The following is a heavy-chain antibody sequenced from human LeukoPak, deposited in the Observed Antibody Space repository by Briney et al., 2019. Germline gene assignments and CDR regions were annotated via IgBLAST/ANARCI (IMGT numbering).Heavy chain of an antibody. D-gene: IGHD6-13*01. Sequence: GGSLRLSCAASGFTFSSYAMSWVRQAPGKGLEWVSSISGGGGGGTYYADSVKGRVTISRDNSKNSLSLQMNSLRAEDTAVYYCAKRDSSSWYSLDYWGQGTLVTVSS. CDR2: ISGGGGGGT. CDR1: GFTFSSYA. V-gene: IGHV3-23*01. J-gene: IGHJ4*02. CDR3: AKRDSSSWYSLDY.